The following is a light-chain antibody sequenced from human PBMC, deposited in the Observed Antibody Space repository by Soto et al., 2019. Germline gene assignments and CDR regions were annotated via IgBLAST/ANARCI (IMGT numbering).Light chain of an antibody. CDR1: RSVSND. Sequence: ETMMTQSPATVSVSPGESVTLSCRASRSVSNDLAWYQQKPGQAPRRPINGAATRATGIPGRFSGSGSGTEFTLTITSLQSEDFAIYYCQQYNNWPPTFGPGTRVDI. J-gene: IGKJ3*01. CDR2: GAA. V-gene: IGKV3-15*01. CDR3: QQYNNWPPT.